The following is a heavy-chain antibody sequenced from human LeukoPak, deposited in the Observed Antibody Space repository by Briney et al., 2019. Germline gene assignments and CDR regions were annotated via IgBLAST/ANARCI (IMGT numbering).Heavy chain of an antibody. CDR3: AKEPLEYTSGLYFYD. CDR1: GFTFSSYG. Sequence: GGSLSLSCAASGFTFSSYGMHWVRQAPGKGLEWLGVIAHDGSMKYYADSVKGRLTLSRDNPKNTLYLQINSLRDDDTAVYYCAKEPLEYTSGLYFYDWGQGTLVTVSS. D-gene: IGHD6-19*01. CDR2: IAHDGSMK. J-gene: IGHJ4*02. V-gene: IGHV3-30*18.